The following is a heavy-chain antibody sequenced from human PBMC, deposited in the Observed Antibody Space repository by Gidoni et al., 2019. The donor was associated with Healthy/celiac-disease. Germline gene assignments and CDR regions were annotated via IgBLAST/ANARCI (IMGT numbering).Heavy chain of an antibody. D-gene: IGHD3-3*01. Sequence: QVQLQESGPGLVKPSQTLSLTCTVSGGSISSGVSYWGWIRQHPGKGLEWIGYIYYSGSTYYNPSLKSRVTISVDTSKNQFSLKLSSVTAADTAVYHCAREAAYYDFWSGPGRIDYWGQGTLVTVSS. CDR3: AREAAYYDFWSGPGRIDY. V-gene: IGHV4-31*03. J-gene: IGHJ4*02. CDR2: IYYSGST. CDR1: GGSISSGVSY.